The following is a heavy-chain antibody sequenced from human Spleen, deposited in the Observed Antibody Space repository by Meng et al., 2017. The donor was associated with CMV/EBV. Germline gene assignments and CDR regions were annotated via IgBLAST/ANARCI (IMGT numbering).Heavy chain of an antibody. CDR1: GFTFSSYG. V-gene: IGHV3-23*05. J-gene: IGHJ4*02. CDR2: IYSSGSTT. D-gene: IGHD2-2*02. Sequence: GESLKISCAASGFTFSSYGMNWVRQAPGKGLEWVSVIYSSGSTTFYADSVKGRFTISRDNSKNTLYLQMNSLRAEDTAVYYCAKPYCSSTSCYKRGFDFWGQGTLVTVSS. CDR3: AKPYCSSTSCYKRGFDF.